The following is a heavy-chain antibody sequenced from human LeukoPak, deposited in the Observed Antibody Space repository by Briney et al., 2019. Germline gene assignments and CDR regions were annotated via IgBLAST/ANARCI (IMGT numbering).Heavy chain of an antibody. CDR1: GFTFSSYW. J-gene: IGHJ4*02. V-gene: IGHV3-7*01. CDR3: ARAVGLYCSSTSCYGIDY. D-gene: IGHD2-2*01. Sequence: GGSLRLSCAATGFTFSSYWMSWVRQAPGKGLEWVANIKPDGSEKYYVDSVKGRFTISRDNAKNSLYLQMNSLRAEDTAVYYCARAVGLYCSSTSCYGIDYWGQGTLVTVSS. CDR2: IKPDGSEK.